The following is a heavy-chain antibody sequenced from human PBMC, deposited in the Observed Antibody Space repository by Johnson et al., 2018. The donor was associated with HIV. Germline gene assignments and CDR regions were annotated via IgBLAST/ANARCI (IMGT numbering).Heavy chain of an antibody. CDR3: AGDTCNDEGGAFDI. CDR2: ISSNGGST. V-gene: IGHV3-64*01. D-gene: IGHD1-1*01. J-gene: IGHJ3*02. Sequence: VKLVESGGGLVQPGGSLRLSCAASGFTFSSYAMHWVRQAPGKGLEYVSAISSNGGSTYYANSVKGRFNISRDNSKKTLYLQMGSLRAEEMAVYYCAGDTCNDEGGAFDIWGQGTMVTVSS. CDR1: GFTFSSYA.